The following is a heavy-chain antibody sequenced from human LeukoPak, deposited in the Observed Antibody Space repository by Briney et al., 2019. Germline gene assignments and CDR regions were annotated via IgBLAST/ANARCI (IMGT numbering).Heavy chain of an antibody. CDR1: GGSISNYY. V-gene: IGHV4-59*08. D-gene: IGHD2-2*01. CDR2: IHFSGST. J-gene: IGHJ3*02. Sequence: SETLSLTCTVSGGSISNYYWSWIRQPPGKGLEWIGYIHFSGSTNYNPSLKSRVTISVDTSKNQFSLDLSSVTAADTAVYYCARQKCTSTSCLTKNAFDIWGQGTMVTVSS. CDR3: ARQKCTSTSCLTKNAFDI.